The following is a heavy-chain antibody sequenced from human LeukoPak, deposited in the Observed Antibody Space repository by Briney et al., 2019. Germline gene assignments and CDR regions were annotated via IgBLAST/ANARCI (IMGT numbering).Heavy chain of an antibody. Sequence: QTGGSLRLSCAASGFTVSSKYMSWVRQAPGKGLEWVSLIYSAGSTYYADSVKGRFSISRENSKNTLYLQMNSQRAEDTAVYYCARVDSSGYHKYYFDYWGQGTLVTVSS. CDR2: IYSAGST. J-gene: IGHJ4*02. V-gene: IGHV3-53*01. D-gene: IGHD3-22*01. CDR3: ARVDSSGYHKYYFDY. CDR1: GFTVSSKY.